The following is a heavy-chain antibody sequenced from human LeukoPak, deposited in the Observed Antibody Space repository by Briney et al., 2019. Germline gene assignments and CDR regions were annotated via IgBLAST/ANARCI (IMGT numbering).Heavy chain of an antibody. CDR2: IYSGGST. V-gene: IGHV3-66*02. D-gene: IGHD6-19*01. J-gene: IGHJ4*02. CDR3: ARGLGYSSGWYFDY. CDR1: GFTVSSNC. Sequence: GGSLRLSCAASGFTVSSNCMSWVRQAPGKGLEWVSVIYSGGSTYYADSVKGRFTISRDNSKNTLYLQMNSPRAEDTAVYYCARGLGYSSGWYFDYWGQGTLVTVSS.